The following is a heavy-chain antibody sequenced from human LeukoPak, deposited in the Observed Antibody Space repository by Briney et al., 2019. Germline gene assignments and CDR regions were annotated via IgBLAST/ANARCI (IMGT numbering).Heavy chain of an antibody. Sequence: TSETLSLTCTVSGGSISSYYWSWTGQPPGKGLEWIGYIYFSGSTNYNPSLKSRVTISVDTSKNQFSLKMSSVTAADTAVYYCASGTIAVAGIFDYWGQGILVTVSS. J-gene: IGHJ4*02. D-gene: IGHD6-19*01. CDR2: IYFSGST. CDR3: ASGTIAVAGIFDY. CDR1: GGSISSYY. V-gene: IGHV4-59*01.